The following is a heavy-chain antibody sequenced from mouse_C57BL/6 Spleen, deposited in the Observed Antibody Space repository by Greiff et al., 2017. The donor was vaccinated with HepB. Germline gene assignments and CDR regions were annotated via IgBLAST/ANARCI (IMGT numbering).Heavy chain of an antibody. CDR2: ISSGSSTI. J-gene: IGHJ3*01. CDR3: ARESYYYFAY. V-gene: IGHV5-17*01. D-gene: IGHD1-1*01. Sequence: EVKLVESGGGLVKPGGSLKLSCAASGFTFSDYGMHWVRQAPEKGLEWVAYISSGSSTIYYADTVKGRFTISRDNAKNTLFLQMTSLRSEDTAMYYCARESYYYFAYWGQGTLVTVSA. CDR1: GFTFSDYG.